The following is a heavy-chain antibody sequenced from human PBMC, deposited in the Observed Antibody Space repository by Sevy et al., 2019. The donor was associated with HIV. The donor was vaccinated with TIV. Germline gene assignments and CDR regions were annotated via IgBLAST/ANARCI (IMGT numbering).Heavy chain of an antibody. CDR2: IIPIFGTT. CDR3: ARPSDTSALFKWAFDI. J-gene: IGHJ3*02. CDR1: GGTFSSSA. D-gene: IGHD3-22*01. Sequence: ASVKVSCKASGGTFSSSAITWVRQAPGQGLEWMGGIIPIFGTTNYAQNFQGRVTITADESTCTAYMELSSLRSEDTAVYYCARPSDTSALFKWAFDIWGPGTMVTVSS. V-gene: IGHV1-69*13.